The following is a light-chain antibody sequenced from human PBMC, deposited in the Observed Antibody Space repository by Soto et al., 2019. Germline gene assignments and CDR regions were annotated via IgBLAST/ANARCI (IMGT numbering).Light chain of an antibody. V-gene: IGKV3-20*01. J-gene: IGKJ1*01. Sequence: IVLSTSFATLSLTQRERASLSVRSSQSVSNNYFAWYQQKPGQAPRLLIYGASNRATGIPDRFSGSGSGTDFTLTISRLEPEDFAVYYCQQYVNSPWRFGQGTKVDI. CDR3: QQYVNSPWR. CDR2: GAS. CDR1: QSVSNNY.